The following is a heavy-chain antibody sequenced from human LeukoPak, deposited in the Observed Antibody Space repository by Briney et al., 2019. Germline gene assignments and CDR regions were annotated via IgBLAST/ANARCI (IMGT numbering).Heavy chain of an antibody. CDR2: TYYSGST. D-gene: IGHD5-12*01. Sequence: SETLSLTCTVSGGSISSYYWSWIRQPPGKGLEWIGYTYYSGSTNYNPSLKSRVTISVDTSKNQFSLKLSSVTAADTAVYYCARAETWLRVPYYFDYWGQGTLVTVSS. J-gene: IGHJ4*02. CDR3: ARAETWLRVPYYFDY. V-gene: IGHV4-59*01. CDR1: GGSISSYY.